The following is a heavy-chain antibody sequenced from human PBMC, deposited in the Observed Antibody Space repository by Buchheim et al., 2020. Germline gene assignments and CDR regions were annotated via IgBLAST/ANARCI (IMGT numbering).Heavy chain of an antibody. CDR1: GVSISSTSY. CDR2: IHHTGST. D-gene: IGHD3-3*01. J-gene: IGHJ4*02. CDR3: ARPFRSGYWPFDS. V-gene: IGHV4-4*02. Sequence: QVQLQESGPGLAKPSGTLSLTCAVSGVSISSTSYWSWVRQPPGKGLEWIGEIHHTGSTNYNPSLQSRVTISIDKSKNPYSLKVTSVTAADTAVYYCARPFRSGYWPFDSWGQGTL.